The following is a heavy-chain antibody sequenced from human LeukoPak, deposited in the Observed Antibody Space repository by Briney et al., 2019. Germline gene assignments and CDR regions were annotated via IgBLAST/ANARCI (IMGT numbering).Heavy chain of an antibody. CDR1: GYTFTGYY. CDR3: ARSWAGTIDY. CDR2: INPNSGGT. J-gene: IGHJ4*02. V-gene: IGHV1-2*02. D-gene: IGHD6-19*01. Sequence: RASVKVSCKASGYTFTGYYMHWVRQAPGQGLEWMGWINPNSGGTNYAQKFQGRVPMTRDTSISTAYMELSRLRSDDTAVYYCARSWAGTIDYWGQGTLVTVSS.